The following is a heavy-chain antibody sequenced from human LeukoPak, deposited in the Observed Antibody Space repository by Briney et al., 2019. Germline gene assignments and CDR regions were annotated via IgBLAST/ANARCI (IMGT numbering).Heavy chain of an antibody. Sequence: GGSLRLSCAASGFTVSSNYMSWVRQAPGKGLEWVSVIYSGGSTYYADSVKGRFTISRDNSKNTLYLQMNSLRAEDTAVYYCAKDLSETAWYCSSTSCYKGNNWFDPWGQGTLVTVSS. D-gene: IGHD2-2*02. J-gene: IGHJ5*02. CDR1: GFTVSSNY. CDR3: AKDLSETAWYCSSTSCYKGNNWFDP. CDR2: IYSGGST. V-gene: IGHV3-66*01.